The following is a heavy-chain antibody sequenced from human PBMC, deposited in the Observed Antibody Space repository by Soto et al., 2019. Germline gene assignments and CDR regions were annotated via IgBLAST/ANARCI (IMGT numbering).Heavy chain of an antibody. CDR3: ARSAEDSDYYYYGMDV. V-gene: IGHV6-1*01. CDR1: GDTVSSNSVA. D-gene: IGHD2-15*01. J-gene: IGHJ6*02. CDR2: TYYRSRWYS. Sequence: PSQTLSLTCVGSGDTVSSNSVAWNWVRQSPSRGLEWLGRTYYRSRWYSDYAVSVRSRMDINADTSKNQVSLQLNSVTPEDTAVYYCARSAEDSDYYYYGMDVWGQGTTVTVSS.